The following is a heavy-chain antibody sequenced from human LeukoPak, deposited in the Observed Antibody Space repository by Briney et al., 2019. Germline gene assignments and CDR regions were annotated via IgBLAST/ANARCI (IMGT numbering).Heavy chain of an antibody. Sequence: SGPTLVKPTQTLTLTCTFSGFSLRTSGVGVGWIRQPPGKALEWLALIYWDDDKRYSPSLKSRLTITKDTSKNQVVLTMTNMDPVDTATYYCAHLYGSGSSLNYWGQGTLVTVSS. CDR3: AHLYGSGSSLNY. CDR2: IYWDDDK. D-gene: IGHD3-10*01. J-gene: IGHJ4*02. CDR1: GFSLRTSGVG. V-gene: IGHV2-5*02.